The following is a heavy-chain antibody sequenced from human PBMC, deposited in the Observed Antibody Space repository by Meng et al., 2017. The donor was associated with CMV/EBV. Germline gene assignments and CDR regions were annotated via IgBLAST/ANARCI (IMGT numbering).Heavy chain of an antibody. J-gene: IGHJ1*01. D-gene: IGHD3-22*01. V-gene: IGHV4-31*02. Sequence: CYYWSWIRQYPEKGLEWIGYIYYSGNTYYNPSLKSRVTISVDTSKDQFSLRLISVTAADTAVYYCARTGHPDYYDSTSYYTEYFQYWGQGSLVTVSS. CDR1: CYY. CDR3: ARTGHPDYYDSTSYYTEYFQY. CDR2: IYYSGNT.